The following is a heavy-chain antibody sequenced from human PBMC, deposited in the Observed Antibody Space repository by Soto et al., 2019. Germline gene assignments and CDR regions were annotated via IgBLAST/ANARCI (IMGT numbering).Heavy chain of an antibody. CDR1: GFTCSSYN. CDR3: AREPEGIAEALDY. CDR2: ISSSSSYI. J-gene: IGHJ4*02. V-gene: IGHV3-21*05. Sequence: GSRILCCPPSGFTCSSYNINWVGQAPWKGLEWVSFISSSSSYIYYADSVKVLFTISRDDAEKSLYLQMNSLRAEDTPLYYCAREPEGIAEALDYWGRGTLVTVSS.